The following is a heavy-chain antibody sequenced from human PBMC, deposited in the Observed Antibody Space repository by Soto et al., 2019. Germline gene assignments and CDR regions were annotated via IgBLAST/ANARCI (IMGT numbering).Heavy chain of an antibody. V-gene: IGHV1-8*01. J-gene: IGHJ4*02. Sequence: ASVKVSCKASGYTFTSYDINWVRQATGQGLEWMGWMNPNSGNTGYAQKFQGRVTMTRNTSISTAYMELSSLRSEDTAVYYCARGLRLYCSSTSCYEGTVYWGQGTLVTVSS. CDR1: GYTFTSYD. CDR2: MNPNSGNT. D-gene: IGHD2-2*01. CDR3: ARGLRLYCSSTSCYEGTVY.